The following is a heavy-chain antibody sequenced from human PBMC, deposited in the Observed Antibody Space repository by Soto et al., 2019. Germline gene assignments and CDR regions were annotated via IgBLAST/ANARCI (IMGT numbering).Heavy chain of an antibody. CDR3: ARDQNYYDSSGYSPFDP. J-gene: IGHJ5*02. D-gene: IGHD3-22*01. V-gene: IGHV1-69*01. Sequence: QVQLVQSGAEVKKPGSSVKVSCKTSGYIFNIYAINWVRQAPGQGLEWMGGIIPIFDSAKYAQKFQGRVTITADESTSTGYMELSSLRFEDTAVYYCARDQNYYDSSGYSPFDPWGQGTRVTVSS. CDR1: GYIFNIYA. CDR2: IIPIFDSA.